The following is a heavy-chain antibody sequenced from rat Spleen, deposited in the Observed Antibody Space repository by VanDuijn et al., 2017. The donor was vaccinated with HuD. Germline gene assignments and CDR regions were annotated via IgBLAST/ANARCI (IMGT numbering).Heavy chain of an antibody. J-gene: IGHJ1*01. CDR2: ISTSVGST. CDR3: TRDGDYYDGTYYYWYFDF. D-gene: IGHD1-12*02. CDR1: GFTFSSFP. Sequence: EVQLVESGGGLVQPGRSMKLSCAASGFTFSSFPMAWVRQAPTKGLEWVATISTSVGSTYYRASVKGRITISRDNAKSTLYLQMNSLRSEDTATYYCTRDGDYYDGTYYYWYFDFWGPGTMVTVSS. V-gene: IGHV5-46*01.